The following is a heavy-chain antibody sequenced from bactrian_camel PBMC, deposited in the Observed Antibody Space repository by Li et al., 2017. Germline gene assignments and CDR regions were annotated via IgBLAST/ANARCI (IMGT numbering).Heavy chain of an antibody. J-gene: IGHJ4*01. D-gene: IGHD7*01. CDR2: ILNGAGST. CDR1: GFTFRDYH. Sequence: VESGGGLVQPGGSLKVSCATSGFTFRDYHMYWVRQTPGKGLEWVSTILNGAGSTYYLTSLKGRFTISRDNAKNTLYLQFNSLKTEDTAMYYCAVATTTYSPVFGQGTQVTVS. V-gene: IGHV3S1*01.